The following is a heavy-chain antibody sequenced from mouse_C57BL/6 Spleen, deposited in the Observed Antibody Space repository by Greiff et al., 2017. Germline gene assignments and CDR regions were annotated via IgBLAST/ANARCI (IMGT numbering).Heavy chain of an antibody. CDR2: IDPETGGT. V-gene: IGHV1-15*01. CDR1: GYTFTDYE. D-gene: IGHD2-4*01. CDR3: TRYYYDYGRGAMDY. Sequence: VQLQQSGAELVRPGASVTLSCKASGYTFTDYEMHWVKQTPVHGLEWIGAIDPETGGTAYNQKFKGKAILTADNSSSTAYMELRSLTSEDSAVYYCTRYYYDYGRGAMDYWGQGTSVTVSS. J-gene: IGHJ4*01.